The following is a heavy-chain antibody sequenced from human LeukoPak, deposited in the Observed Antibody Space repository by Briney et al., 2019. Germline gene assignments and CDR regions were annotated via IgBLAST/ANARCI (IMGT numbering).Heavy chain of an antibody. D-gene: IGHD3-10*01. J-gene: IGHJ4*02. Sequence: GGSLRLSCAASGFSFSNHGMHWVRQAPGKRLEWVAVIWDDGNNKRYANSVNGRFTISRDNSENTLYLQMNGLTAEDTAMYYCARGPGSRGIFDYWGQGTLVTVSS. CDR3: ARGPGSRGIFDY. V-gene: IGHV3-33*01. CDR2: IWDDGNNK. CDR1: GFSFSNHG.